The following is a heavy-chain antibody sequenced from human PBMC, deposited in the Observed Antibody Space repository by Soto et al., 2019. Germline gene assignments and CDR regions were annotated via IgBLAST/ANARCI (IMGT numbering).Heavy chain of an antibody. D-gene: IGHD2-2*01. V-gene: IGHV1-18*01. CDR2: ISAYNGNT. J-gene: IGHJ4*02. CDR1: GYTFTSYG. Sequence: APVKVSSKASGYTFTSYGISWVRQAPGQGLEWMGWISAYNGNTNYAQKLQGRVTMTTATSTSTAYMELRSLRSDDTAVYYCARDAPYQLLPYFDYWGQGTLVTVSS. CDR3: ARDAPYQLLPYFDY.